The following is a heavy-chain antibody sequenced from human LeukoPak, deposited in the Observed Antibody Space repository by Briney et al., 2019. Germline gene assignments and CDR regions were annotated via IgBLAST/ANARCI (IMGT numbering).Heavy chain of an antibody. CDR1: GFTVSSNY. V-gene: IGHV3-53*01. CDR2: IYSGGST. Sequence: PGGFLRLSCAASGFTVSSNYMSWVRQAPGKGLEWVSVIYSGGSTYYADSVKGRFTISRDNSKNTLYLQMNSLRAEDTAVYYCARGNWNDEGHYFDYWGQGTLVTVSS. CDR3: ARGNWNDEGHYFDY. J-gene: IGHJ4*02. D-gene: IGHD1-1*01.